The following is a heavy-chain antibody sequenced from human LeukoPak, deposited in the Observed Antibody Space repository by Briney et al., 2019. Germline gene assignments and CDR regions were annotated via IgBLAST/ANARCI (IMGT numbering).Heavy chain of an antibody. CDR1: GYTFTGYY. CDR2: INPNSGGT. J-gene: IGHJ3*02. V-gene: IGHV1-2*02. D-gene: IGHD2-21*02. CDR3: ARDIVVVTARTDAFDI. Sequence: ASVKVSCKASGYTFTGYYMHWVRQAPGQGLEWMGWINPNSGGTNYAQKFQGRVTMTRDTSISTAYMELSRLRSDDTAVYYCARDIVVVTARTDAFDIWGQGTMVTVSS.